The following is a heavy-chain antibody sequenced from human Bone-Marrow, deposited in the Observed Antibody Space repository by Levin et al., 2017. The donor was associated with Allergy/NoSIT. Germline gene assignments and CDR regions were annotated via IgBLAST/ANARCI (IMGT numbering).Heavy chain of an antibody. J-gene: IGHJ6*02. D-gene: IGHD6-13*01. V-gene: IGHV3-48*02. CDR3: ARDCAHLSYSSTWYYYYGMDV. CDR2: ISDSSSSI. Sequence: QAGGSLRLSCAASGFTFSNSSMNWVRQAPGKGLEWVSYISDSSSSIFYADSVKGRFTISRDNAKNSLFLQMNSLRDEDTAVYYCARDCAHLSYSSTWYYYYGMDVWGQGTTVTVSS. CDR1: GFTFSNSS.